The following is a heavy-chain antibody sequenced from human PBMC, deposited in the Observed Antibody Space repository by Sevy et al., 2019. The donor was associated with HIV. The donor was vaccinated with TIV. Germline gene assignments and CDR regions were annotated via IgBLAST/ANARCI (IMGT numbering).Heavy chain of an antibody. D-gene: IGHD3-3*02. CDR3: ARHLHFYGIDV. Sequence: SNTLSLTCTVSGGSISSDSFLWGWIRQTPGEGLSWIGSISYSGSTYYDPSLKSRITVDVDTSKKQFSLELRSVTAADTAMYYCARHLHFYGIDVWGPGTTVTVSS. V-gene: IGHV4-39*01. CDR1: GGSISSDSFL. CDR2: ISYSGST. J-gene: IGHJ6*02.